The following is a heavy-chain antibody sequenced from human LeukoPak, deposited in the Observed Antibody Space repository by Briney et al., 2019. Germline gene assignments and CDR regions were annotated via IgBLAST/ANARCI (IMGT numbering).Heavy chain of an antibody. CDR2: IYYSGST. CDR1: GGSISSSSYY. Sequence: PSETLSLTCTVSGGSISSSSYYWGWIRQPPGKGLEWIGSIYYSGSTYYNPSLKSRVTISVDTSKNQFSLKLSSVTAADTAVYYCARYYDSSGYYPHRFDYWGQGTLVTASS. CDR3: ARYYDSSGYYPHRFDY. D-gene: IGHD3-22*01. J-gene: IGHJ4*02. V-gene: IGHV4-39*01.